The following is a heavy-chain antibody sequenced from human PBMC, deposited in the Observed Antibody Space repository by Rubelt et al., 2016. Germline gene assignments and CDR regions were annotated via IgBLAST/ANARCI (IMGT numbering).Heavy chain of an antibody. CDR1: GYTFTSYD. CDR3: ARDPPNGLHDFWSGSVFDL. V-gene: IGHV1-8*01. J-gene: IGHJ3*01. Sequence: QVQLVQSGAEVKKPGASVKVSCKASGYTFTSYDINWVRQATGQGLEWMGWMNPNSGNTGYAQKFQGRVTMTRNTSISTAYMDLSSLRSADTAVYYCARDPPNGLHDFWSGSVFDLWGQGTMVTVSS. D-gene: IGHD3-3*01. CDR2: MNPNSGNT.